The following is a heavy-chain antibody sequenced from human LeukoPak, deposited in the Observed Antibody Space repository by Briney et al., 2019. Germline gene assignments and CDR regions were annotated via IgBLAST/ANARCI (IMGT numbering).Heavy chain of an antibody. J-gene: IGHJ4*02. V-gene: IGHV3-9*01. D-gene: IGHD5-12*01. CDR1: GFTFDDYA. Sequence: GGSLRLSCAVSGFTFDDYAMHWVRQGPGKGLEWVSGINWNSDSIGYADSVKGRFTTSRDNAKNSLYLQMNSLRAEDTAFYYCAINGGGDSGYGNLDYWGQGTLVTVSS. CDR2: INWNSDSI. CDR3: AINGGGDSGYGNLDY.